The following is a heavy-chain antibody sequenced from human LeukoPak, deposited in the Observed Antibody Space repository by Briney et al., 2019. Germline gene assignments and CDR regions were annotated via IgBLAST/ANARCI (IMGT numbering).Heavy chain of an antibody. D-gene: IGHD2-2*01. J-gene: IGHJ4*02. Sequence: GGSLRLSCAASGFTFSRSAMSWVRQAPGKGLEWVSAISETGAATYYADSVKGRFTISRDNARNTLYLQLSSLRAEDTAVYYCARDTFQPGLIDSWGQGTLVTVSS. CDR1: GFTFSRSA. V-gene: IGHV3-23*01. CDR2: ISETGAAT. CDR3: ARDTFQPGLIDS.